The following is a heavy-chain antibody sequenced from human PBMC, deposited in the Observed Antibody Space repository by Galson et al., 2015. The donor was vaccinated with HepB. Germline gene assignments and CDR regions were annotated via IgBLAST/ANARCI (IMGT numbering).Heavy chain of an antibody. CDR1: GMTFSAYS. Sequence: SLRLSCAGSGMTFSAYSMNWVRQAPGKGLEWVSIIYSGTSTYYADSVRGRFTISRHNSKNTLYLQMNSLRAEDTAVYYCARDGYSSSWYVRYFDLWGRGTLVTVSS. J-gene: IGHJ2*01. CDR3: ARDGYSSSWYVRYFDL. CDR2: IYSGTST. V-gene: IGHV3-66*01. D-gene: IGHD6-13*01.